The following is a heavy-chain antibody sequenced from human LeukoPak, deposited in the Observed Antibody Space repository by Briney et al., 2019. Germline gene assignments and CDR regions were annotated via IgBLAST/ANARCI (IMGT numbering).Heavy chain of an antibody. V-gene: IGHV3-23*01. D-gene: IGHD1-26*01. Sequence: GGSLRLTCAASGFTFSRHAMSWVRQTPGKGLQWVSTVSGSGLTTTYADSVQGRVTISRDNSENTLSLQMDNLRVEDTAVYYCAKDLVGWEQLIDSWGQGVLVTVSS. CDR2: VSGSGLTT. J-gene: IGHJ4*02. CDR1: GFTFSRHA. CDR3: AKDLVGWEQLIDS.